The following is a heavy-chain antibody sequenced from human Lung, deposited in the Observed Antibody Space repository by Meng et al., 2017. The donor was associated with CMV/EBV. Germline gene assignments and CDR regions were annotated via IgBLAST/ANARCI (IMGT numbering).Heavy chain of an antibody. V-gene: IGHV3-74*01. CDR1: GFTFSSYW. J-gene: IGHJ4*02. Sequence: GEXXKISCAASGFTFSSYWMHWVRQAPGKGLVWVSRISSDGSSTIYADSVKGRFTIPRDNAKNTLYLQMNSLRGEDTAVYYCARHRADYYFDYWGQGTLVTVSS. CDR3: ARHRADYYFDY. D-gene: IGHD2-21*02. CDR2: ISSDGSST.